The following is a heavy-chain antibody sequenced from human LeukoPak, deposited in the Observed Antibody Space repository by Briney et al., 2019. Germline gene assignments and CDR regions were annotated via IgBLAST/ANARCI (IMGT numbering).Heavy chain of an antibody. V-gene: IGHV1-2*02. J-gene: IGHJ4*02. CDR3: ARTLPYTISPGGY. Sequence: GASVKVSCNASGDIFNSYSVSWVRQAPGQGLEWMGWIDPNSGGTNYAQKFQGRVTMTRDTSISTAYMELNRLRSDDTAVYYCARTLPYTISPGGYWGQGTLVTVSS. CDR2: IDPNSGGT. D-gene: IGHD3-9*01. CDR1: GDIFNSYS.